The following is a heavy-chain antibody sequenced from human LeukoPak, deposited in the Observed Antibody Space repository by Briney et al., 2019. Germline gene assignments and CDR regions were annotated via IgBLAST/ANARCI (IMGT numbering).Heavy chain of an antibody. CDR3: ASPAPLVATIRYYYYGMDV. CDR1: GGTFSSYA. V-gene: IGHV1-69*13. Sequence: ASVKVSCKASGGTFSSYAISWVRQAPGQGLEWMGGIIPIFGTANYAQKFQGRVTITADESTSTAYMELSSLRSEDTAVYYCASPAPLVATIRYYYYGMDVRGQGTTVTVSS. CDR2: IIPIFGTA. J-gene: IGHJ6*02. D-gene: IGHD5-12*01.